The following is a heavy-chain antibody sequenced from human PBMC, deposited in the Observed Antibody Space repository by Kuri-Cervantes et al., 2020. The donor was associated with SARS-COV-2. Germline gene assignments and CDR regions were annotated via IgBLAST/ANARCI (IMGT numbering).Heavy chain of an antibody. V-gene: IGHV4-34*01. Sequence: SQTLSLTCAFYGEAFSGYYWTWIRQSPGKGLEWIGEVDHRGDTNYNPSLMGRVFISVDKSNSKFSLRLTSVTAADTAVYRCARAYGLLRCIYYMDVWGEGTTVTVSS. CDR3: ARAYGLLRCIYYMDV. D-gene: IGHD3-22*01. CDR1: GEAFSGYY. CDR2: VDHRGDT. J-gene: IGHJ6*04.